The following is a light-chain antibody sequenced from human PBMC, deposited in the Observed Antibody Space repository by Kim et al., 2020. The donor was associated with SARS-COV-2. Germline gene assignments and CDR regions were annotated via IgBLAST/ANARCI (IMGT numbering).Light chain of an antibody. J-gene: IGLJ3*02. Sequence: VTISCTGSGGRIASKYVHWYQQRPANAPTTVIYEDNQSPSGVPVRFSGSIDSSSNAASLTISELKTEDESYYYCQSYDSSNPWVFGGGTQLTVL. V-gene: IGLV6-57*02. CDR3: QSYDSSNPWV. CDR2: EDN. CDR1: GGRIASKY.